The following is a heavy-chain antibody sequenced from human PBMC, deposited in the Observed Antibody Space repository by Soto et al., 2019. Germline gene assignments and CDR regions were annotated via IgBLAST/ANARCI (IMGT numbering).Heavy chain of an antibody. CDR2: ISSSTSTI. V-gene: IGHV3-48*01. CDR1: GFTFSSYS. J-gene: IGHJ4*02. CDR3: AREGTMVTTLGELDY. Sequence: EVQLVESGGGLVQPGGSLRLSCAASGFTFSSYSMNWVRHAPGKGLEWVSYISSSTSTIYYADSVKGRFTISRDNAKNSLYRQRNSLRAEDTGVYYGAREGTMVTTLGELDYWGQGTLVTVSS. D-gene: IGHD3-10*02.